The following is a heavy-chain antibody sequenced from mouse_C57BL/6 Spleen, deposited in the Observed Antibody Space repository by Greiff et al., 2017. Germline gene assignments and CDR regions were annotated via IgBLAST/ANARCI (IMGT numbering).Heavy chain of an antibody. D-gene: IGHD1-1*01. CDR2: ISSGGSYT. J-gene: IGHJ2*01. CDR3: AREEGYGSSYVFDY. V-gene: IGHV5-6*02. CDR1: GFTFSSYG. Sequence: EVKLVESGGDLVKPGGSLKLSCAASGFTFSSYGMSWVRQTPDKRLEWVATISSGGSYTYYPDSVKGRFTISRDNAKNTLYLQMSSLKSEDTAMYYCAREEGYGSSYVFDYWGQGTTLTVSS.